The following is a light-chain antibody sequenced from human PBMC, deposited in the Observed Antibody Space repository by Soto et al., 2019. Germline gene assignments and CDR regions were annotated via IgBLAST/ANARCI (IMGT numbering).Light chain of an antibody. V-gene: IGKV3-20*01. J-gene: IGKJ2*01. CDR3: HHYGSSPYT. CDR1: QSVSSSY. CDR2: GAS. Sequence: EIVLTQSPGTLSLSPGERATLSCRASQSVSSSYVAWYQQKPGQAPGLLIYGASSRATGIPDRFSGSGSGTAFTLTITRLETEDFAVYYGHHYGSSPYTFGQGTKLEIK.